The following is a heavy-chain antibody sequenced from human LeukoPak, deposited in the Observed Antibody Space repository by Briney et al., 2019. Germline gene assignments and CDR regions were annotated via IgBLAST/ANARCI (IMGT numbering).Heavy chain of an antibody. CDR3: AREGGSSWYAEYFQH. J-gene: IGHJ1*01. D-gene: IGHD6-13*01. CDR2: ISSSSSYI. CDR1: GFTFSSYS. V-gene: IGHV3-21*01. Sequence: GGSLRLSCAASGFTFSSYSMNWVRQAPGKGLEWVSSISSSSSYIYYADSVKGRFTISRDNAKNSLYLQMNSLRAEDTAVYYCAREGGSSWYAEYFQHWGQGTLVTVSS.